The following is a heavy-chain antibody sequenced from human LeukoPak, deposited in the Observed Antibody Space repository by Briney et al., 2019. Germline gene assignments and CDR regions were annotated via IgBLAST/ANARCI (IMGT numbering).Heavy chain of an antibody. J-gene: IGHJ6*03. V-gene: IGHV1-8*01. CDR3: ARGKGVILTLYYYYMDV. CDR2: MNPNSGNT. Sequence: ASVKVSCKASGYTFTSYDINWVRQATGQGLEWMGWMNPNSGNTGYAQKFQGRVTMTRNTSISTAYMELSSLSSEDTAVYYCARGKGVILTLYYYYMDVWGKGTTVTISS. D-gene: IGHD3-16*01. CDR1: GYTFTSYD.